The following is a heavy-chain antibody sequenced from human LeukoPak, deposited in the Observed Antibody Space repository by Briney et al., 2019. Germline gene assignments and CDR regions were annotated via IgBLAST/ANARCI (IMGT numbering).Heavy chain of an antibody. J-gene: IGHJ1*01. CDR3: ARVPRIAAAGPYFQH. CDR1: GGSFSGYY. CDR2: INHSGST. D-gene: IGHD6-13*01. Sequence: PSETLSLTCAVYGGSFSGYYWSWIRQPPGKGLEWIGEINHSGSTNYNPSLKSRVTISVDTSKNQFSLKLSSVTAADTAVYYCARVPRIAAAGPYFQHWGQGTLVTVSS. V-gene: IGHV4-34*01.